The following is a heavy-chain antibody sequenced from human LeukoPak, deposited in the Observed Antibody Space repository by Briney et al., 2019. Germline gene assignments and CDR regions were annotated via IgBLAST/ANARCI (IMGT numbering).Heavy chain of an antibody. CDR1: GFTFSSYA. Sequence: GGSLRLSCAASGFTFSSYAMSWVRQAPGKGLEWVSTISGSGVNTCFADSVKGRFTISRDNSKNTLYLQMKTLRADATAVFCYAKTPGYGDYSMDVWVKRTTVTVSS. CDR2: ISGSGVNT. D-gene: IGHD4-17*01. V-gene: IGHV3-23*01. CDR3: AKTPGYGDYSMDV. J-gene: IGHJ6*03.